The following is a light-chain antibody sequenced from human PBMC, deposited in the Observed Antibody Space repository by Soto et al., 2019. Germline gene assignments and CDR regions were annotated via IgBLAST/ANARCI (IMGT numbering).Light chain of an antibody. J-gene: IGLJ2*01. CDR1: SSDVGGYNY. CDR3: NSYTASRTLV. Sequence: QSALTQPASVSGSPGQSITISCTGTSSDVGGYNYVSWYQPHPGKAPKLLIYNVSDRPSGVSNRFSGSKSGNTASLIISGLQAEDEADYYCNSYTASRTLVFGGGTQLTVL. V-gene: IGLV2-14*03. CDR2: NVS.